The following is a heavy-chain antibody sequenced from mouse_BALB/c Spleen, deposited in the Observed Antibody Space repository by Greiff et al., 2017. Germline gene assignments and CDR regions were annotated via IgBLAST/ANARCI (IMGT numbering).Heavy chain of an antibody. CDR3: AREGGYWYFDV. J-gene: IGHJ1*01. Sequence: EVKLMESGGGLVQPGGSLRLSCATSGFTFTDYYMSWVRQPPGKALEWLGFIRNKANGYTTEYSASVKGRFTISRDNSQSILYLQMNTLRAEDSATYYCAREGGYWYFDVWGAGTTVTVSS. CDR2: IRNKANGYTT. V-gene: IGHV7-3*02. CDR1: GFTFTDYY.